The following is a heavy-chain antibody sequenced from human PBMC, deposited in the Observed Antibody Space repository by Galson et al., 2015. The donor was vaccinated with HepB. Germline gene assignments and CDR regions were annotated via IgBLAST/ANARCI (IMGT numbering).Heavy chain of an antibody. V-gene: IGHV3-30*02. Sequence: SLRLSCAASGFTFSSYGMHWVRQAPGKGLEWVAFIRYDGSNKYYADSVKGRFTISRDNSKNTLYLQMNSLRAEDTAVYYCAKITMVRGGSDYWGQGTLVTVSS. J-gene: IGHJ4*02. D-gene: IGHD3-10*01. CDR1: GFTFSSYG. CDR3: AKITMVRGGSDY. CDR2: IRYDGSNK.